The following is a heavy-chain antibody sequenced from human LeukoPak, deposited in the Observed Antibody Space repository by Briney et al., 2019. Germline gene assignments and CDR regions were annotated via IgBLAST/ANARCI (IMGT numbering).Heavy chain of an antibody. CDR3: AKGTRSGTYYFDY. CDR2: ISSSGSTI. Sequence: GGSLRLSCAASGFTFSSYEMNWVRQAPGKGLEWVSYISSSGSTIYYADSVKGRFTISRDNYKSTLYLQINSLRAEDMAEYYCAKGTRSGTYYFDYWGQGTLVTVSS. J-gene: IGHJ4*02. CDR1: GFTFSSYE. D-gene: IGHD1-26*01. V-gene: IGHV3-48*03.